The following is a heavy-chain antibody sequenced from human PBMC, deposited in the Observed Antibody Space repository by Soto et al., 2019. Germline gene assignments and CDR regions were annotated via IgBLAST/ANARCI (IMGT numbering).Heavy chain of an antibody. CDR2: IYYSGTT. D-gene: IGHD3-22*01. Sequence: PSETLSLTCTVSGDSITNYYWSWIRQPPGKGLEWIGYIYYSGTTNYNPSLKSRVTISVDTSKNQFSLKLNSVTAADTAVYDCARDVRSGYINWFDPWGQGTLVT. CDR1: GDSITNYY. J-gene: IGHJ5*02. V-gene: IGHV4-59*01. CDR3: ARDVRSGYINWFDP.